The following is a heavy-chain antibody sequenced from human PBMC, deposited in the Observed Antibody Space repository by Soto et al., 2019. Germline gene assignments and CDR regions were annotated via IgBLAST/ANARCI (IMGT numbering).Heavy chain of an antibody. CDR1: GFTFSSYA. J-gene: IGHJ6*03. Sequence: EGSLRLSCAASGFTFSSYAMSWVRQAPGKGLEWVSAISGSGGSTYYADSVKGRFTISRDNSKNTLYLQMNSLRAEDTAVYYCARWWVTGCYYMDFWGKGTTVTVSS. D-gene: IGHD2-15*01. V-gene: IGHV3-23*01. CDR3: ARWWVTGCYYMDF. CDR2: ISGSGGST.